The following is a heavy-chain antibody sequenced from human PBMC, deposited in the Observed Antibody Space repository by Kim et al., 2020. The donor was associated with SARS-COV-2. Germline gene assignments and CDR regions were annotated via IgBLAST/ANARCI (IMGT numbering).Heavy chain of an antibody. J-gene: IGHJ6*02. CDR1: GFTLSSYA. V-gene: IGHV3-30-3*01. CDR3: GRDPWSRLRGLTYSYYGMDV. D-gene: IGHD3-10*01. CDR2: ISYDGSNN. Sequence: GGSLRLSCAASGFTLSSYAMHWVRQAPGKGLEWVAVISYDGSNNHYADSVKGRFTISRDNSKNTLYLQMNSLRGEDTAVYHFGRDPWSRLRGLTYSYYGMDVWGQGTTVTVSS.